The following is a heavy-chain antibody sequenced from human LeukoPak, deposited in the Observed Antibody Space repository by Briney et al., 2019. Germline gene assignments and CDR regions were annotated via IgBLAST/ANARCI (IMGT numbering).Heavy chain of an antibody. Sequence: SETLSLTCTVSGYSISSGYYWGWIRQPPGKGLEWIGYIYYSGSTNYNPSLKSRVTISVDTSKNQFSLKLSSVTAADTAVYYCARGRYCSGGSCYLFDYWGQGTLVTVSS. V-gene: IGHV4-61*01. D-gene: IGHD2-15*01. CDR1: GYSISSGYY. CDR2: IYYSGST. J-gene: IGHJ4*02. CDR3: ARGRYCSGGSCYLFDY.